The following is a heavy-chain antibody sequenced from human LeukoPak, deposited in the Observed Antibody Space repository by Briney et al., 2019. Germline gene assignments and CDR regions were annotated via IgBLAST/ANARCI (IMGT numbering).Heavy chain of an antibody. CDR1: GFTFSSYS. V-gene: IGHV3-48*04. Sequence: GGSLRLSCAASGFTFSSYSMNWVRQAPGKGLEWVSYISSSSSTIYYADSVKGRFTISRDNAKNSLYLQMNSLRAEDTAVYYCARDPPGTVTFYYMDVWGKGTTVTVSS. J-gene: IGHJ6*03. CDR2: ISSSSSTI. CDR3: ARDPPGTVTFYYMDV. D-gene: IGHD4-11*01.